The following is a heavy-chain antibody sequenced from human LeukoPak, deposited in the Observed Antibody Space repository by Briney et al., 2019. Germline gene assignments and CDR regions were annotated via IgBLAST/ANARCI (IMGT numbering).Heavy chain of an antibody. CDR1: GGSISSYY. V-gene: IGHV4-59*08. CDR2: IYYSGST. Sequence: PSETLSLTCTVSGGSISSYYWSWIRQPPGKGLEWIGYIYYSGSTNYKPSLKSRVTISVDTSKNQFSLKLSSVTAADTAVYYCARGVDYWGQGTLVTVSS. J-gene: IGHJ4*02. CDR3: ARGVDY.